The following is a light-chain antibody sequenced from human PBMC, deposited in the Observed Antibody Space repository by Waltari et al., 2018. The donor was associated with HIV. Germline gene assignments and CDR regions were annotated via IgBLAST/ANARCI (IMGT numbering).Light chain of an antibody. CDR1: QSLVYSDGNTY. CDR3: MEGTHWPPYG. Sequence: VVMTLSPLSLPVTLGQPASISCRSSQSLVYSDGNTYLNWFQQRPGQSPRRLIYKVSDRDYGVPDRCSGSGSGTDFTLKISRVEAEDVGDYCCMEGTHWPPYGFGQGTKLEIK. CDR2: KVS. J-gene: IGKJ2*03. V-gene: IGKV2-30*01.